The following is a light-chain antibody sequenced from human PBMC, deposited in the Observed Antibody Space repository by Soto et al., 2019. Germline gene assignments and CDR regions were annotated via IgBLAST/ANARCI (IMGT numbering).Light chain of an antibody. CDR3: QQFNSFPLT. J-gene: IGKJ4*01. Sequence: AAQLTQSPSSLSASVGDRVTISCRASQGIGSALAWYQQKPGKAPKVLIYDASSLKSGVPSRFSGSGSGTDSTLTISSLQPEDFATYYCQQFNSFPLTFGGGTKVEIK. V-gene: IGKV1-13*02. CDR1: QGIGSA. CDR2: DAS.